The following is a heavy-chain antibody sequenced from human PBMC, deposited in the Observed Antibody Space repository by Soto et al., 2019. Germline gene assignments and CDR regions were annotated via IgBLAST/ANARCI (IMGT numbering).Heavy chain of an antibody. D-gene: IGHD3-16*02. CDR2: IYYSGST. Sequence: SETLSLTCTVSGGSISSGGYYWSWIRQHPGKGLEWIGYIYYSGSTCYNPSLKSRVTISVDTSKNQFSLKLSSVTAADTAVYYCARVGGLMVPYRNYYGMDVWGQGTTVTVSS. V-gene: IGHV4-31*03. J-gene: IGHJ6*02. CDR1: GGSISSGGYY. CDR3: ARVGGLMVPYRNYYGMDV.